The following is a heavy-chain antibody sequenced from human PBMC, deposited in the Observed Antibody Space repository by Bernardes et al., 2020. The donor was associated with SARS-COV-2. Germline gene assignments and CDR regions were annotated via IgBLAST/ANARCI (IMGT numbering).Heavy chain of an antibody. CDR3: ARGYILTGWPPNY. Sequence: SEPLSLTCTVSGGSISSGIYYWSWLRQPAGKGLEWIGRIYTSGSTNYNPSLKSRVTMSVDTSRNQFSLRLRSVTAADTAVYYCARGYILTGWPPNYWGQGTLVTVAS. CDR1: GGSISSGIYY. D-gene: IGHD3-9*01. J-gene: IGHJ4*02. V-gene: IGHV4-61*02. CDR2: IYTSGST.